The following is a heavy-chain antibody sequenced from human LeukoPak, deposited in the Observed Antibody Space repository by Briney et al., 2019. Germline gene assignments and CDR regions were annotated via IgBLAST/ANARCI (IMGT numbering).Heavy chain of an antibody. V-gene: IGHV3-23*01. J-gene: IGHJ4*02. CDR3: AKDLRKSGNYGYSDL. Sequence: PGGSLRLSCAASGFTFSSSPMSWVRQASGTGLEWVSSTSESGDYTYYADSVKGRFTISRDNSKNTLYLQMNSLRTEDTAVYFCAKDLRKSGNYGYSDLWGQGTLVTVSS. CDR2: TSESGDYT. CDR1: GFTFSSSP. D-gene: IGHD3-10*01.